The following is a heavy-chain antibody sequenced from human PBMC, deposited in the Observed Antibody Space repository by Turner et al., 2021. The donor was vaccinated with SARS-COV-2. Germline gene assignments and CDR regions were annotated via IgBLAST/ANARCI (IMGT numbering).Heavy chain of an antibody. CDR3: ATGFQRVGTSDYYYYYYGMDV. D-gene: IGHD1-26*01. CDR1: GYPLTELS. J-gene: IGHJ6*02. CDR2: CDHEDGKT. Sequence: QVQLVQSGAEVKKPRPSVRVSCQVSGYPLTELSMHWVRQAPGKGLEWMGGCDHEDGKTIYAQKFQYRVTMTEDTSTDTASMELSSLRSEDTAVYECATGFQRVGTSDYYYYYYGMDVWGQGTTVTVSS. V-gene: IGHV1-24*01.